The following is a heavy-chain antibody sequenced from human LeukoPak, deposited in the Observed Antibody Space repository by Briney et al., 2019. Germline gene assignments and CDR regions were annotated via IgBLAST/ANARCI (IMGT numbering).Heavy chain of an antibody. V-gene: IGHV1-8*03. D-gene: IGHD3-3*01. CDR1: GYTFTSYD. CDR3: ARPARGYYDFWSGYYLVV. Sequence: GASVTVSYKASGYTFTSYDINWLRQATGQGLEWMGWMNPNSGNTGYAQKFQGRVTITRNTSISTAYMELSSLRSEDTAVYYCARPARGYYDFWSGYYLVVWGQGTLVTVSS. CDR2: MNPNSGNT. J-gene: IGHJ4*02.